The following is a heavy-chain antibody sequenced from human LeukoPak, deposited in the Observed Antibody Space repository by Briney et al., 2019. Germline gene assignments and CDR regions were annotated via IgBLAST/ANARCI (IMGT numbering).Heavy chain of an antibody. V-gene: IGHV5-51*01. CDR2: IYPGDSET. D-gene: IGHD3-10*01. J-gene: IGHJ6*02. Sequence: GESLKISCKGSGYVFTSYWIVWVRQVPGKGLEWMGSIYPGDSETRYSPSFQGQVTISADKSISTAYLQWTSLKASDTAMYYCARPRAAGYYYRMDVWGQGTTVTVSS. CDR1: GYVFTSYW. CDR3: ARPRAAGYYYRMDV.